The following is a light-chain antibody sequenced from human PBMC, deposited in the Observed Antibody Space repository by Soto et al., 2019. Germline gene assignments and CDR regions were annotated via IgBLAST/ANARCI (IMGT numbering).Light chain of an antibody. CDR3: QQYYSYPWT. J-gene: IGKJ1*01. Sequence: AILMTQSPSSLSSSPGDRVTITCLSSQGISSYLAWYQQKPGKAPKLLIYAASTLQSGVPSRFSGSGSGTDFTLTISCLQSEDFATYYCQQYYSYPWTFGQGTKVDIK. CDR2: AAS. CDR1: QGISSY. V-gene: IGKV1-8*01.